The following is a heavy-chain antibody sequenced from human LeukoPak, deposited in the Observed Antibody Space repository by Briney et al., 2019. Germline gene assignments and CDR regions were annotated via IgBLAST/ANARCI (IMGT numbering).Heavy chain of an antibody. J-gene: IGHJ4*02. D-gene: IGHD3-22*01. CDR2: INPSSGNT. V-gene: IGHV1-46*01. Sequence: GASVKVSCKASGYTFTSYYMYWVRQAPGQGPEWMGVINPSSGNTNYAQKFQGRVTMTRDMSTSTVYMELSSLRSEDTALYYCARDIHYDSSGSDYWGQGTLVTVSS. CDR3: ARDIHYDSSGSDY. CDR1: GYTFTSYY.